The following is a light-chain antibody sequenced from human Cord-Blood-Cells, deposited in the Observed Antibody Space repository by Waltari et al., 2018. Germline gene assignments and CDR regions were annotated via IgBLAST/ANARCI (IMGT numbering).Light chain of an antibody. CDR3: CSYAGSYTFVV. Sequence: QSALTPPRSVSVSPGQSVTISCTGTSSDVGGYTYVSWYQQQPGKAPKLMIYDVSKRPSGVPDRFSCSKSGNTASLTISGLQAEDEADYYCCSYAGSYTFVVFGGGTKLTVL. CDR2: DVS. J-gene: IGLJ2*01. CDR1: SSDVGGYTY. V-gene: IGLV2-11*01.